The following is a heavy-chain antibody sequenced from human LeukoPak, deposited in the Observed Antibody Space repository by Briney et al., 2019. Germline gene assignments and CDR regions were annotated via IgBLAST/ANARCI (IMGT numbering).Heavy chain of an antibody. D-gene: IGHD3-9*01. Sequence: SETLSLTCTVSGDSINSYYWNWIRQPPGKGLEWIGYIYYSGRTDYNPSLKSRVTISVDTSKNQFSLKLSSVTAADTAVYYCARDRGSYYDILTGYSPERYFDYWGQGTLVTVSS. V-gene: IGHV4-59*01. CDR3: ARDRGSYYDILTGYSPERYFDY. CDR1: GDSINSYY. CDR2: IYYSGRT. J-gene: IGHJ4*02.